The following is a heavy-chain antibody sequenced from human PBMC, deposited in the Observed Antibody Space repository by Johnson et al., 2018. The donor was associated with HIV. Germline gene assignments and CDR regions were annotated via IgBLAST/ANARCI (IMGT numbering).Heavy chain of an antibody. D-gene: IGHD3-22*01. CDR2: IYSGGST. CDR3: ASGRPDGSGSYYVDAFHF. CDR1: RFTFSTYG. Sequence: QVHLVESGGGVVQPGRSLRLSCAASRFTFSTYGIHWVRQAPGKGLEWVSVIYSGGSTYYAASVKGRFTISRDNSKNTLYLQINSLRAEDTAVYYCASGRPDGSGSYYVDAFHFWGQGTMLTVSS. V-gene: IGHV3-NL1*01. J-gene: IGHJ3*01.